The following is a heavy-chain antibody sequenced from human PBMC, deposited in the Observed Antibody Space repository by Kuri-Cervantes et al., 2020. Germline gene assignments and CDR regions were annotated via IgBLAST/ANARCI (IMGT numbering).Heavy chain of an antibody. Sequence: GSLRLSCAVHDGSFSGYYWSWIRQPPGKGLEWIGSIYFSGSAYYKPSLKSRVTISVDTSKNKFYLRLSSVTAADTAVYYCASHGVVESTGQVAHDYWGQGTLVTVSS. V-gene: IGHV4-34*01. J-gene: IGHJ4*02. CDR3: ASHGVVESTGQVAHDY. CDR2: IYFSGSA. D-gene: IGHD2-15*01. CDR1: DGSFSGYY.